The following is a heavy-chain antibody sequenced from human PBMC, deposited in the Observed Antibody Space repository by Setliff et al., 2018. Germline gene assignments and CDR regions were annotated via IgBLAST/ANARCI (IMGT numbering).Heavy chain of an antibody. D-gene: IGHD3-3*01. CDR2: INHSGTT. V-gene: IGHV4-34*01. Sequence: ETLSLTCTVYGVSFSDYYWGWVRQSPGKGLDWIGEINHSGTTNYDPSLEGRVSISVDTSKRQFSLKLRSVTAADTAVYYCARLSWNGLRYYGLDVWGQG. CDR3: ARLSWNGLRYYGLDV. CDR1: GVSFSDYY. J-gene: IGHJ6*02.